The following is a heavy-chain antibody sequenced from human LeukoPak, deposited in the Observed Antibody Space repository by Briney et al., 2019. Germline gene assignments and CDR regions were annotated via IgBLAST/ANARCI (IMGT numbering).Heavy chain of an antibody. CDR1: GYTFTSYY. V-gene: IGHV1-46*01. CDR2: INPSGGST. D-gene: IGHD3-22*01. J-gene: IGHJ3*02. CDR3: ARDGTIYYDSSGYLNGDAFDI. Sequence: ASVKVSCKASGYTFTSYYMHWVRQAPGQGLEWMGIINPSGGSTSYAQKFQGRVTMTRDTSTSTVYMELSSLRSEDTAVYYCARDGTIYYDSSGYLNGDAFDIWGQGTMVTVSS.